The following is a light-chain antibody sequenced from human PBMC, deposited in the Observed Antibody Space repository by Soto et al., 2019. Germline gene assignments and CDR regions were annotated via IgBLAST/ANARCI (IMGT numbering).Light chain of an antibody. CDR1: QSVSNN. CDR3: QQYNKWPPFT. J-gene: IGKJ5*01. V-gene: IGKV3-15*01. CDR2: GAS. Sequence: ELVMTQSPVTLSVSPGERATLSCRASQSVSNNLAWYQQKPGQAPSLLIYGASTRATGIPARFSGSGSGTDFTLTISSLQSEDFAVYYCQQYNKWPPFTFGQGTRLEIK.